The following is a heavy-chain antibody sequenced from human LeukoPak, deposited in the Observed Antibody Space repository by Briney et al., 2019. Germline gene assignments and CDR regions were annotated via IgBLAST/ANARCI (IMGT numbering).Heavy chain of an antibody. CDR2: ISSSSSYI. J-gene: IGHJ4*02. CDR3: ARDLDGDLPAFDY. CDR1: GFTFRSYS. D-gene: IGHD4-17*01. V-gene: IGHV3-21*01. Sequence: PGGSLRLSCAASGFTFRSYSMNWVRQAPGKGLEWVSSISSSSSYIYYADAVKGRFTISRDNAKNSLYLQMNSLRAEDTAVYYCARDLDGDLPAFDYWGQGTLVTVSS.